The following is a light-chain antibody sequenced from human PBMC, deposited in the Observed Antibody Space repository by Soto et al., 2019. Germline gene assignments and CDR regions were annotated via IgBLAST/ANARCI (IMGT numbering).Light chain of an antibody. J-gene: IGKJ1*01. CDR1: QSISNW. CDR2: KAS. CDR3: QQYNGYAKT. V-gene: IGKV1-5*03. Sequence: DIQMTQSPSTLFASVGDRVTVTCRASQSISNWLAWYQQKPGKAPKLLIYKASTLETGVPSRFSGSGSETEFTLTISSLQPDDFAGYYCQQYNGYAKTFGQGTKVEIK.